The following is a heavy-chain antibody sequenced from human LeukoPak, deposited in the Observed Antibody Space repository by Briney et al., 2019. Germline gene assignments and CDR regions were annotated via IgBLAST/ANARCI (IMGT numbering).Heavy chain of an antibody. CDR1: GGSISGYY. Sequence: SETLSLTCTVSGGSISGYYWSWIRQPPGKGLEWIGYIYYNGNTDYNPSLKSRVTISVDTSKNQLSLKVNSVTAADTAVYYCARTQPFGYSYGPYFDYWGQGTLVTVSS. CDR2: IYYNGNT. D-gene: IGHD5-18*01. V-gene: IGHV4-59*08. J-gene: IGHJ4*02. CDR3: ARTQPFGYSYGPYFDY.